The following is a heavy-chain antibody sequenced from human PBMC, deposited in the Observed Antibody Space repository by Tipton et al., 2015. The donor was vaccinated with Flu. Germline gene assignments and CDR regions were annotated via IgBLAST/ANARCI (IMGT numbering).Heavy chain of an antibody. J-gene: IGHJ1*01. Sequence: TLSLTCAVYGGSFSSHYWSWIRQPPGKGLEWIGEINPSGSTNYNPSLKSRVTISGDTSKNQFSLKLSSVTAADTAVYYCARYGTYDGSRYFQHWGQGTLVTVSS. V-gene: IGHV4-34*01. CDR1: GGSFSSHY. CDR2: INPSGST. D-gene: IGHD1-26*01. CDR3: ARYGTYDGSRYFQH.